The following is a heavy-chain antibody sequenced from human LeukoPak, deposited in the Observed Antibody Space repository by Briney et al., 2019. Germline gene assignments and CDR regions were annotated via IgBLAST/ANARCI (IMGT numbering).Heavy chain of an antibody. J-gene: IGHJ5*02. CDR1: GFTVSSNY. CDR3: ARVGELLRNWFDP. CDR2: IYSGGST. V-gene: IGHV3-66*01. D-gene: IGHD1-26*01. Sequence: QPGRSLRLSCAASGFTVSSNYMSWVRQAPGKGLEWVSVIYSGGSTYYADSVKGRFTISRDNSKNTLYLQMNSLRAEDTAVYYCARVGELLRNWFDPWGQGTLVTVSS.